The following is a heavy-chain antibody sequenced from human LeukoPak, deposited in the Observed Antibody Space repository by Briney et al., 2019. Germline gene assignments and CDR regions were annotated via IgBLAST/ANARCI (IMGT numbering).Heavy chain of an antibody. V-gene: IGHV4-30-4*01. J-gene: IGHJ5*02. CDR3: ARGPVRSSSGRWFDP. D-gene: IGHD6-6*01. Sequence: SETLSLTCTVSGGSISSGDYYWSWIRQPPGKGLEWIGYIYYSGSTYYNPSLKSRVTISVDTSKNQFSLKLSSVTAADTAVYYCARGPVRSSSGRWFDPWGQGTLVTVSS. CDR1: GGSISSGDYY. CDR2: IYYSGST.